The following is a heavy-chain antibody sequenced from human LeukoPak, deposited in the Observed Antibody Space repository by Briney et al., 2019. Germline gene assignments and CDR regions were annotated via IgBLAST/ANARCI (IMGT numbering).Heavy chain of an antibody. CDR1: GDSITGFY. Sequence: PSETLSLTCSVSGDSITGFYWSWIRQPPGKGLEWIGYIYYSGSTNYNPSLKSRVTISVDTSKNQFSLKLTSVTAADTAVYYCARAVGATTYWGFDYWGRGTLVTVSS. CDR2: IYYSGST. J-gene: IGHJ4*02. V-gene: IGHV4-59*08. D-gene: IGHD1-26*01. CDR3: ARAVGATTYWGFDY.